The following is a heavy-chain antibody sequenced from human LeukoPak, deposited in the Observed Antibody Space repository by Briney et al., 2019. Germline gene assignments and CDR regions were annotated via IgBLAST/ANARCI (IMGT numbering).Heavy chain of an antibody. CDR3: ARGRSSGYFDY. D-gene: IGHD3-22*01. J-gene: IGHJ4*02. CDR2: IGGTGVRT. V-gene: IGHV3-23*01. CDR1: GFTFSSYA. Sequence: PGGSLRLSCASSGFTFSSYAMSWVRQAPGKGLEWVSTIGGTGVRTYYADSVEGRFTISRDNSKNTLYLQMNSLRAEDTAVYYCARGRSSGYFDYWGQGTLVTVSS.